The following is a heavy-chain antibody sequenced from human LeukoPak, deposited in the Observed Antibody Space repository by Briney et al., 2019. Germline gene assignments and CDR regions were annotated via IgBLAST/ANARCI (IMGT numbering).Heavy chain of an antibody. CDR2: IFYSGST. V-gene: IGHV4-31*03. Sequence: PSETLSLTCSVSGASLSSGAYYWTWIRQLPGKGLEWIGYIFYSGSTYYNPSLKSRLTISIDTSKNQFSLKLSSVTAADTAVYYRARGTPSSGFTDYWGQGTLVAVSS. D-gene: IGHD3-22*01. CDR1: GASLSSGAYY. CDR3: ARGTPSSGFTDY. J-gene: IGHJ4*02.